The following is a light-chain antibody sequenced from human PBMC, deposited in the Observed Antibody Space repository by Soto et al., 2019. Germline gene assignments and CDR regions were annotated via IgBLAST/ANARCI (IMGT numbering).Light chain of an antibody. CDR2: GAS. V-gene: IGKV3-20*01. J-gene: IGKJ5*01. CDR1: QSISSSY. Sequence: EIALTQSPGTLSLSPGERATLSCRASQSISSSYLAWYQQKPGQAPRLLIYGASSRATGIPDRFSGSGSGTDFTLTITRLEPEDFGVYYCQQYGSSPITFGQGTRLEI. CDR3: QQYGSSPIT.